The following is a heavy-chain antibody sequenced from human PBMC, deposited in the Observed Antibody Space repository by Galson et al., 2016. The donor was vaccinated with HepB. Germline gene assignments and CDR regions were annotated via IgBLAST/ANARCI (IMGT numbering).Heavy chain of an antibody. CDR2: ISADGRGT. V-gene: IGHV3-23*01. D-gene: IGHD3-22*01. Sequence: FLRLSCAASGITFSDHAFNWVRQAPGKGLKWVATISADGRGTHYADSVRGRFIISRDDSMSTVFLQTNSLRDEDTALYYCAIDFDSSRNYEVGHWGQGTQVTVSS. CDR3: AIDFDSSRNYEVGH. CDR1: GITFSDHA. J-gene: IGHJ4*02.